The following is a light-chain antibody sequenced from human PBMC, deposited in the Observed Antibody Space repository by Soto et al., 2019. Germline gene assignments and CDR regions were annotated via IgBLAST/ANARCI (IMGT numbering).Light chain of an antibody. CDR3: QQYETFSGT. CDR1: QSVSGW. Sequence: DLQMTQSPSSVSASIGDTVTITCRASQSVSGWLAWYQQKPGEAPKLLIYDASALPRGVPSRFSGSGSGTKFTLTIASLQPDDFATYYCQQYETFSGTFGPGTKVEI. V-gene: IGKV1-5*01. J-gene: IGKJ1*01. CDR2: DAS.